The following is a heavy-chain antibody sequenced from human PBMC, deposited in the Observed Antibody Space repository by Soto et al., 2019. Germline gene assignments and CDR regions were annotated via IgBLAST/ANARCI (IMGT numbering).Heavy chain of an antibody. V-gene: IGHV4-59*13. Sequence: QVRLHESGPGLVKPSETLSLTCTVSTDSLILYSWCWFRHPPGRGLEWIGSIYPTGNTNYNPSLESRVSISVDTSKIQFSLSLSSVTAADTAVYYCAIDVGIHDAFDIWGQGTLVTVSS. J-gene: IGHJ3*02. D-gene: IGHD5-18*01. CDR1: TDSLILYS. CDR3: AIDVGIHDAFDI. CDR2: IYPTGNT.